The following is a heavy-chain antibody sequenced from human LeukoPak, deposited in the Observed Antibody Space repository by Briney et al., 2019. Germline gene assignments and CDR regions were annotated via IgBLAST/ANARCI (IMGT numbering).Heavy chain of an antibody. J-gene: IGHJ4*02. V-gene: IGHV3-48*01. Sequence: GGSLRLSCAASGFPLSSYSINWVCQAPGKGLEWVSYISSSSSNIYYLDSVQGRLTVSRDNDKNSLFLQIDSPRAEDTAVYYCVRVKGTYFDYWGQGTLVTVSS. D-gene: IGHD1-1*01. CDR3: VRVKGTYFDY. CDR2: ISSSSSNI. CDR1: GFPLSSYS.